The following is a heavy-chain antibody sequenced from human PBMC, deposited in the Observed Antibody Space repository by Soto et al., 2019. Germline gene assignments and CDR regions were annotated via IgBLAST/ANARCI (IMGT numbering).Heavy chain of an antibody. CDR1: GGSIRSTGFH. V-gene: IGHV4-31*03. D-gene: IGHD3-9*01. Sequence: QVQLQESGPGLVKPSQTLSLTCTVSGGSIRSTGFHWSWIRQHPGKGLEWIGYIYYSGGTNYNPSLLSRVTISADTSKNQFSLHLTSVTAADTAVYYCASGLSGCYGPEYFQYWGQGTPVTVSS. J-gene: IGHJ1*01. CDR3: ASGLSGCYGPEYFQY. CDR2: IYYSGGT.